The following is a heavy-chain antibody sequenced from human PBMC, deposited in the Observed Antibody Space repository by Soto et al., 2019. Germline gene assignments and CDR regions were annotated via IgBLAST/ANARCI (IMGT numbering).Heavy chain of an antibody. J-gene: IGHJ6*02. Sequence: GGSLRLSCAASGSTFSSYAMSWVRQAPGKRLEWVSAISGSGGSTYYADSVKGRFTISRDNSKNTLYLQMNSLRAEDTAVYYCAKGPMVRGVIAYYYYYYGMDVWGQGTTVTVSS. D-gene: IGHD3-10*01. CDR3: AKGPMVRGVIAYYYYYYGMDV. CDR2: ISGSGGST. CDR1: GSTFSSYA. V-gene: IGHV3-23*01.